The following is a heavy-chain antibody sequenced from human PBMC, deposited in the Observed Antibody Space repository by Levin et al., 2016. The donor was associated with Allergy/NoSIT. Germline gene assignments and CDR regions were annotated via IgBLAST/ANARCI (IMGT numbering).Heavy chain of an antibody. CDR2: IYYSGST. V-gene: IGHV4-39*01. D-gene: IGHD3-9*01. CDR1: GGSISSSSYY. J-gene: IGHJ5*02. Sequence: GSLRLSCTVSGGSISSSSYYWGWIRQPPGKGLEWIGSIYYSGSTYYNPSLKSRVTISVDTSKNQFSLKLSSVTAADTAVYYCARHLYYDILTGFSWWFDPWGQGTLVTVSS. CDR3: ARHLYYDILTGFSWWFDP.